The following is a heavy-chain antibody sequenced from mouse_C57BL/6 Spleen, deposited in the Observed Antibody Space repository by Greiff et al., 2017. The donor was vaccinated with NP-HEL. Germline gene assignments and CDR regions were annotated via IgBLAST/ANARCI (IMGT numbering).Heavy chain of an antibody. CDR1: GYSITSGYY. CDR2: ISYDGSN. Sequence: EVQLQESGPGLVKPSQSLSLTCSVTGYSITSGYYWNWIRQFPGNKLEWMGYISYDGSNNYNPSLKNRISITRDTSKNQFFLKLNSVTTEDTATYYCARVITTVVADYYAMDDWGQGTSVTVSS. D-gene: IGHD1-1*01. V-gene: IGHV3-6*01. J-gene: IGHJ4*01. CDR3: ARVITTVVADYYAMDD.